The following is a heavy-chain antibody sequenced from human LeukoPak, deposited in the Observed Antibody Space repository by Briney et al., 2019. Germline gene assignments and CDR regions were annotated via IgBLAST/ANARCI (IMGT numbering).Heavy chain of an antibody. CDR1: GFTFSSYA. D-gene: IGHD1-7*01. J-gene: IGHJ5*02. Sequence: GGSLRLSCAASGFTFSSYAMHWVRQAPGKGPEYVSAISSNGGSTYYANSVKGRFTISRDNSKNTLYLQMGSLRAEDMAVYYCARARGITGTTWWFDPWGQGTLVTVSS. CDR3: ARARGITGTTWWFDP. CDR2: ISSNGGST. V-gene: IGHV3-64*01.